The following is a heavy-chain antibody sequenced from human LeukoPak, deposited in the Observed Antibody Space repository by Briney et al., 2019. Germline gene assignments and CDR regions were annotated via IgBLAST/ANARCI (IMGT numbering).Heavy chain of an antibody. J-gene: IGHJ6*02. CDR2: IYYSGST. CDR3: ARDAGYGDKEGMDV. CDR1: GGSISSGDYY. Sequence: SETLSLTCTVSGGSISSGDYYWSWIRQPPGKGLEWIGYIYYSGSTYYNPSLKSRVTISVDTSKNQFSLKLSSVTAADTAVYYCARDAGYGDKEGMDVWGQGTTVTVSS. D-gene: IGHD4-17*01. V-gene: IGHV4-30-4*01.